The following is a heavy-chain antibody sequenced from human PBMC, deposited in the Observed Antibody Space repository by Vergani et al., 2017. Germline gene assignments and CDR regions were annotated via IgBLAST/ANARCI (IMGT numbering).Heavy chain of an antibody. V-gene: IGHV4-31*03. CDR2: IYYSGST. J-gene: IGHJ6*02. CDR1: GGSISSGGYY. CDR3: AGDEIVVVTRSLYYYYGMDV. D-gene: IGHD3-22*01. Sequence: QVQLQESGPGLVKPSQTLSLTCTVSGGSISSGGYYWSWIRQHPGKGLEWIGYIYYSGSTYYNPSLKSRVTISVDTSKNQFSLKRSSVTAADTAVYYWAGDEIVVVTRSLYYYYGMDVWGQGTTVTVSS.